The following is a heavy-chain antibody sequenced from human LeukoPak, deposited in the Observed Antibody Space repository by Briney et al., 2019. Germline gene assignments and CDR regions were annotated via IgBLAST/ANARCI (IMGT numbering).Heavy chain of an antibody. V-gene: IGHV4-34*01. CDR2: INHSGST. CDR3: ARHHHWLPLGWFDP. J-gene: IGHJ5*02. Sequence: SETLSLTCAVYGGSFSGYYWSWIRQPPGKGLEWIGEINHSGSTNYNPSLKSRVTISVDTSKNQFSLKLSSVTAADTAVYYCARHHHWLPLGWFDPWGQGTLVIVSS. CDR1: GGSFSGYY. D-gene: IGHD3-9*01.